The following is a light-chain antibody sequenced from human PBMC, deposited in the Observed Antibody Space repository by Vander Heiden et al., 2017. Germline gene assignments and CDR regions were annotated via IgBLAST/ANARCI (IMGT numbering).Light chain of an antibody. CDR1: QSVGTS. CDR3: QQTYSPPHCT. J-gene: IGKJ2*02. V-gene: IGKV1-39*01. Sequence: DIQMTQSPSSRSASVGDRVTLTCRASQSVGTSFNWYLQKPRRAPKLLIYGASNLHSGVPSRFSGRGSGTEFTLTISSLQPEDLAVYYCQQTYSPPHCTFGQGTKLEIK. CDR2: GAS.